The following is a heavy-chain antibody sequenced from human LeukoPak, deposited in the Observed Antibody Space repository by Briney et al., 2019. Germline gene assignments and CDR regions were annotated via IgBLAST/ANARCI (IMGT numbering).Heavy chain of an antibody. V-gene: IGHV4-61*02. Sequence: SQTKSLTCTVSGGSISSGSYYWSWIRQPAGKGLEWIGRIYTSGSTNYNPSLKSRVTISVDTSKNQFSLKLSSVTAADTAVYYCARQCSGGSCSLEWGQGTLVTVSS. CDR3: ARQCSGGSCSLE. CDR1: GGSISSGSYY. J-gene: IGHJ4*02. D-gene: IGHD2-15*01. CDR2: IYTSGST.